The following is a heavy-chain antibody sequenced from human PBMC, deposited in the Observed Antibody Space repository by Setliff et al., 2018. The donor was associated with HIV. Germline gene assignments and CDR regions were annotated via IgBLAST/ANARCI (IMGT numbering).Heavy chain of an antibody. CDR1: GGSISSSSYY. Sequence: SETLSLTCTVSGGSISSSSYYWGWIRQPLGKGLEWIGTVYYTGSTFYNPSLESRVTISVDTSKNQFSLKLRSVTATDTTVYYCARLILGELSLFGPYWYFDLWGRGTLVTVS. CDR3: ARLILGELSLFGPYWYFDL. J-gene: IGHJ2*01. V-gene: IGHV4-39*01. D-gene: IGHD3-16*02. CDR2: VYYTGST.